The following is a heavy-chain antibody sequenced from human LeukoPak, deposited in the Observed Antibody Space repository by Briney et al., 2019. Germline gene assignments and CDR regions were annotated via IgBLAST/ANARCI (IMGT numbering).Heavy chain of an antibody. CDR1: GCTFSSYA. V-gene: IGHV1-69*04. CDR2: IIPILGIA. J-gene: IGHJ6*02. Sequence: GDSVTLSCTASGCTFSSYAISWVRQAPGQGLEWMGRIIPILGIANYTQKFQGRVTITTDKSTSTAYMELSSLRSEYTAVYYCARDGRGYSYGDPYDDGMDVWGQGTTVTVSS. CDR3: ARDGRGYSYGDPYDDGMDV. D-gene: IGHD5-18*01.